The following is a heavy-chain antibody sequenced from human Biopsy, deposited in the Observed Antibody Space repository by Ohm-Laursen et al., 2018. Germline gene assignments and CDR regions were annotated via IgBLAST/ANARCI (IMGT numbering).Heavy chain of an antibody. J-gene: IGHJ4*02. Sequence: GSLRLSCAASGFTFSSHAMSWVRQAPGKGLECVSVINGSGGSTYYADPVKGRFTISRDNSKNTLFLQMNSLRAADTAIYYCASDLNGDPSAFDYWGQGTPVTVSS. V-gene: IGHV3-23*01. CDR1: GFTFSSHA. D-gene: IGHD4-17*01. CDR3: ASDLNGDPSAFDY. CDR2: INGSGGST.